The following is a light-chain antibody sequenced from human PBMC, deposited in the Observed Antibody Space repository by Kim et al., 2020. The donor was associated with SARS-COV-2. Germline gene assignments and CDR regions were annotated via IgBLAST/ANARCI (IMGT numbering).Light chain of an antibody. CDR3: QPYRT. CDR1: QSISSW. CDR2: KAS. Sequence: DIQMTQSPSTLSASVGDRVTITCRASQSISSWLAWYQQKPGKAPKLLIYKASSLESGVPSRFSGSGSGTEFTLTISSLQPDDFATYYCQPYRTFGQGTKLEI. J-gene: IGKJ2*01. V-gene: IGKV1-5*03.